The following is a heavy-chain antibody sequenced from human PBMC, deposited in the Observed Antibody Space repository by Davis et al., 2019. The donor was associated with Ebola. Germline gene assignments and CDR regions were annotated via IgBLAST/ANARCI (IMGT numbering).Heavy chain of an antibody. CDR2: IIPIFGTA. CDR3: ARDPAIALYYYYGMDV. Sequence: AASVKVSCKASGGTFSSYAISWVRQAPGQGLEWMGGIIPIFGTANYAQKFQGRVTITADKSTSTAYMELSSLRSEDTAVYYCARDPAIALYYYYGMDVWGQGTTVTVSS. J-gene: IGHJ6*02. V-gene: IGHV1-69*06. D-gene: IGHD3-22*01. CDR1: GGTFSSYA.